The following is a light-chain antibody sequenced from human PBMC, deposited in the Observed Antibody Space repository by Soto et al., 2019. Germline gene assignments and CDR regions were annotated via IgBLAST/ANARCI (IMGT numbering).Light chain of an antibody. CDR2: YDN. Sequence: QSGLTQPPSASGTPGQRVTISCSGNNSNSGSNTVNWYQQLPGTAPKLLIYYDNLRPSGVPDRISGSKSGTSASLAISGLQSDDEADYYCAAWADSMTGRVFGTGTKVTVL. J-gene: IGLJ1*01. V-gene: IGLV1-44*01. CDR3: AAWADSMTGRV. CDR1: NSNSGSNT.